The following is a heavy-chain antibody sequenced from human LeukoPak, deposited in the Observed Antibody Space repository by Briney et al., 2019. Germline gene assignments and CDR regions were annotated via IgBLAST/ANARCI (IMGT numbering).Heavy chain of an antibody. J-gene: IGHJ4*02. Sequence: SETLSLICTVSGGSISIYYWSWIRQSPGKGLEWIGYMYYSGSTNYNPSLKSRVTISVDTSKNQFFLKLSSVTAADTAVYYCARDLGGPFDYWGQGTQVTVSS. CDR3: ARDLGGPFDY. D-gene: IGHD3-10*01. CDR2: MYYSGST. CDR1: GGSISIYY. V-gene: IGHV4-59*01.